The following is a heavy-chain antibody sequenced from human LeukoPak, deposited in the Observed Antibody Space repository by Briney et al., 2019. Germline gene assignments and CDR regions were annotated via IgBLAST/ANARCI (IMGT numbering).Heavy chain of an antibody. J-gene: IGHJ4*02. V-gene: IGHV3-23*01. CDR3: AKGARVHSSSWYVESPFDC. Sequence: TGGSLRLSCAASGFTFSSYAMSWVRQAPGKGLEWVSAISGSGGSTYYADSVKGRFTISRDNSKNTLYLQMNSLRAEDTAVYYCAKGARVHSSSWYVESPFDCWGQGTLVTVSS. CDR1: GFTFSSYA. CDR2: ISGSGGST. D-gene: IGHD6-13*01.